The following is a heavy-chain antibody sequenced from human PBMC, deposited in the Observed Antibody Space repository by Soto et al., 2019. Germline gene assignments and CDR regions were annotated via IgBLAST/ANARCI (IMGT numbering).Heavy chain of an antibody. D-gene: IGHD6-19*01. V-gene: IGHV4-59*01. J-gene: IGHJ4*02. CDR3: ARAPNNSSGWFGFDY. Sequence: SETLSLTCTVSGGSISSYYWSWIRQPPGKGLEWIGYIYYSGSTNYNPSLKSRVTISVDTSKNQFSLKLSSVTAADTAVYYCARAPNNSSGWFGFDYWGQGTLVTVSS. CDR1: GGSISSYY. CDR2: IYYSGST.